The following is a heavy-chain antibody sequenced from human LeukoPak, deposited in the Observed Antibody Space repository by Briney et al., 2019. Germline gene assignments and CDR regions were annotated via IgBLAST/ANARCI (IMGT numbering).Heavy chain of an antibody. CDR2: ITATGSVV. Sequence: GGSLRLSCAASGFNLRSRDLNWVRQAPGKGLEWISYITATGSVVHYADSVKGRFSVLRDNTKNSLYLRMDSLGFEDTGLYYCATTAYYPYYYFDHWGRGDLVTVSS. J-gene: IGHJ4*02. CDR3: ATTAYYPYYYFDH. V-gene: IGHV3-48*03. D-gene: IGHD4/OR15-4a*01. CDR1: GFNLRSRD.